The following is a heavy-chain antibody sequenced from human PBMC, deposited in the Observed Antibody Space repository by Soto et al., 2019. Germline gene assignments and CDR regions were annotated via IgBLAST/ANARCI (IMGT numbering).Heavy chain of an antibody. V-gene: IGHV4-31*01. CDR1: GGSISSGGYY. J-gene: IGHJ6*02. Sequence: QVQLQESGPGLVKPSQTLSLTCTVSGGSISSGGYYWSWIRQHPGKGLEWIGYIYYSGSTYYNPSLKSLLTLSADPSKIQFSLKLRSVTAADTDVYYCARDGGSGGSCVSSSGDYGYYYGMDVWGQGTTVTVSS. D-gene: IGHD2-15*01. CDR2: IYYSGST. CDR3: ARDGGSGGSCVSSSGDYGYYYGMDV.